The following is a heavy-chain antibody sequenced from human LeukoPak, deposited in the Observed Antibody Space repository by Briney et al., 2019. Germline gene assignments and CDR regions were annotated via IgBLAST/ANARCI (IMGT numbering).Heavy chain of an antibody. D-gene: IGHD3/OR15-3a*01. CDR2: IYYSGNT. V-gene: IGHV4-39*01. CDR3: ARQTGSGLFILP. CDR1: GVSISSSNSY. Sequence: SETLSLTCTVSGVSISSSNSYWGWIRQPPGKGLEWIGSIYYSGNTYHNASLKSQVSISVDTSKNQFSLRLTSVTAADTAVYYCARQTGSGLFILPGGQGTLVTVSS. J-gene: IGHJ4*02.